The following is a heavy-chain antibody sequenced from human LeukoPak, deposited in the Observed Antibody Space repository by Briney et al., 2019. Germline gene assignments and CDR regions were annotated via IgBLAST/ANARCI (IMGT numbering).Heavy chain of an antibody. D-gene: IGHD3-16*02. CDR1: EYALSQLA. V-gene: IGHV1-24*01. CDR3: VTAQGGYDYIWGSYRAFDS. CDR2: FDPENGET. J-gene: IGHJ4*02. Sequence: GASVKVSCNVSEYALSQLAMHWVRQAPGEGLEWMGGFDPENGETIYAQKFQGRVTMTEDTSTDTAYMELSSLKSEDTAVYYCVTAQGGYDYIWGSYRAFDSWGQGTLVTVSS.